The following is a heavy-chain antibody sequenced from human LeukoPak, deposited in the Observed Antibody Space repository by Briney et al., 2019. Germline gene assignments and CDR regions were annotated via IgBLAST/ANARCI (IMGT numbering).Heavy chain of an antibody. CDR1: GFTFDDYG. Sequence: GGSLRLSCAASGFTFDDYGMSWVRQAPGKGLEWVSGIDRNGDSTGYADSVEGRFTISRDNAKNSLYLQMDNLRAEDTALYYCARDHKGGDGADAFDIWGHGTMVTVSS. V-gene: IGHV3-20*04. CDR2: IDRNGDST. D-gene: IGHD5-24*01. J-gene: IGHJ3*02. CDR3: ARDHKGGDGADAFDI.